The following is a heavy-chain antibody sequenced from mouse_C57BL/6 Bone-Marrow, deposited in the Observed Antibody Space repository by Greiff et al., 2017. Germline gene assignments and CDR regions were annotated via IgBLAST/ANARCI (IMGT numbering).Heavy chain of an antibody. CDR2: ISSGSSTI. D-gene: IGHD2-4*01. CDR1: GFTFSDYG. CDR3: ARLFYYDYDGKNHFDY. J-gene: IGHJ2*01. V-gene: IGHV5-17*01. Sequence: EVHLVESGGGLVKPGGSLKLSCAASGFTFSDYGMHWVRQAPEKGLEWVAYISSGSSTIYYADTVKGRFTISRDNAKNTLFLQMTSLRSEDTAMYYCARLFYYDYDGKNHFDYWGQGTTLTVSS.